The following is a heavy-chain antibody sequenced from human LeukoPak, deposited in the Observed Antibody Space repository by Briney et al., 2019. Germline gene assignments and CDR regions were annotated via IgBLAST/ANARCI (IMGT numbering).Heavy chain of an antibody. V-gene: IGHV4-34*01. CDR3: ARGRPPFDY. CDR1: GGSFSGYY. Sequence: SETLSLTCAVYGGSFSGYYWSWIRQPPGKGLEWIGEINHSGSTNYNPSLESRVTISVDTSKNQFSLKLSSVTAADTAVYYCARGRPPFDYWGQGTLVTVSS. CDR2: INHSGST. J-gene: IGHJ4*02.